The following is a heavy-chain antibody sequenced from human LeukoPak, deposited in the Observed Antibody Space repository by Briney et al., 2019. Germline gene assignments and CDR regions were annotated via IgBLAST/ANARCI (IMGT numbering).Heavy chain of an antibody. D-gene: IGHD7-27*01. V-gene: IGHV3-11*01. CDR3: AKIQVTWGWVFDY. CDR1: GFTFSDYY. J-gene: IGHJ4*02. CDR2: ISLSGATI. Sequence: PGGSLRLSCAASGFTFSDYYMSWIRQAPGKGLEWVSYISLSGATIYYADSVKGRFTISRDSAKNSLYLQMNSLRAEDTAVYFCAKIQVTWGWVFDYWGQGTLVTVSS.